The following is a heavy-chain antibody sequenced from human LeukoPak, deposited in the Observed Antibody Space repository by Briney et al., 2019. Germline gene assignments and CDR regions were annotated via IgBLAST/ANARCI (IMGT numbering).Heavy chain of an antibody. CDR1: GFIFSSYA. J-gene: IGHJ4*02. V-gene: IGHV3-30*18. Sequence: GGSLRLSCAASGFIFSSYAMHWVRQAPGKGLEWVTVLSSDGSNKYYTDSVKGRFTISRDNSKDTLYLQMNSLRVEDTALYYCAKGGEICSGGSCSPGYWGQGTLVTVSS. D-gene: IGHD2-15*01. CDR3: AKGGEICSGGSCSPGY. CDR2: LSSDGSNK.